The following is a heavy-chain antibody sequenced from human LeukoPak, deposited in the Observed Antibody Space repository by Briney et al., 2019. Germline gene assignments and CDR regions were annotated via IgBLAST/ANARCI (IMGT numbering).Heavy chain of an antibody. CDR3: ARATYGSGSDNWFDP. D-gene: IGHD3-10*01. CDR2: IYHSGST. CDR1: GGSINSTNW. J-gene: IGHJ5*02. Sequence: SETLSLTCAVSGGSINSTNWWSWVRQPPGKGLEWIGEIYHSGSTNYNPSLKSRVTISVEKSKNHFSLKLSSVTAADTAVYYCARATYGSGSDNWFDPWGQGTLVTVSS. V-gene: IGHV4-4*02.